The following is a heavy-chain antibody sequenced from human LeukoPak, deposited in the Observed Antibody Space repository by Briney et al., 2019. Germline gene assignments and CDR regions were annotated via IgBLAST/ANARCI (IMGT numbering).Heavy chain of an antibody. D-gene: IGHD3-3*01. V-gene: IGHV4-59*01. CDR1: GGSISSYY. CDR2: IYSSGST. CDR3: ARASGRYDFWSGYYNYYMDV. Sequence: SETLSLTCTVSGGSISSYYWSWIRQPPGKGLEWMGYIYSSGSTNYNPSLKSRVTTSVDTSKNQFSLKLSSVTAADTAVYYCARASGRYDFWSGYYNYYMDVWGKGTTVTVSS. J-gene: IGHJ6*03.